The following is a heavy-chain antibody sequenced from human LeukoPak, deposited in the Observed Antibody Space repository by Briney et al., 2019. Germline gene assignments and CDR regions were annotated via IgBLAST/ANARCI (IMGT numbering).Heavy chain of an antibody. V-gene: IGHV1-46*01. CDR1: GYTFTSYY. D-gene: IGHD3-16*01. CDR2: INPSGGRT. CDR3: ARGGGAERGGYYFDY. J-gene: IGHJ4*02. Sequence: ASVKVSCKASGYTFTSYYMHWVRQAPGQGLEWMGLINPSGGRTTYAQKFQGRVTLTRDMSTSTVYMELSSLRSEDTAVYYCARGGGAERGGYYFDYWGQGTLVTVSS.